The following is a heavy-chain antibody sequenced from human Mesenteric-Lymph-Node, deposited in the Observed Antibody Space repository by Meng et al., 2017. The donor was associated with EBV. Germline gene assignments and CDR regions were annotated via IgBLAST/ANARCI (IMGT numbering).Heavy chain of an antibody. J-gene: IGHJ4*02. CDR2: IYYSGST. CDR3: AGSGSGSYYAIYYFNF. Sequence: QVQVEEPGPGLLKASETLSLTCTVSGGSVSSGSRYWSWIRQPPGKGLEWIGYIYYSGSTKYNPSLKSRVTMSVDTSKNQFSLRLNSVTAADTAVYYCAGSGSGSYYAIYYFNFWGQGTLVTVSS. CDR1: GGSVSSGSRY. D-gene: IGHD3-10*01. V-gene: IGHV4-61*01.